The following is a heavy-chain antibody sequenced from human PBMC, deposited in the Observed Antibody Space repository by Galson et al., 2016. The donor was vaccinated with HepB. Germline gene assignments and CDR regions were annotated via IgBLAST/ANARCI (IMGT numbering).Heavy chain of an antibody. Sequence: LRLSCAASGFTFTEYYMTWIRQAPGKGLEWLSYLSPSTRYTNSADSVKGRFTIFRDNAKNSVYLQMNTLRAEDTAVYYCARDPGGYGFIDSWGQGTLVTVSS. CDR2: LSPSTRYT. D-gene: IGHD5-12*01. CDR1: GFTFTEYY. J-gene: IGHJ4*02. V-gene: IGHV3-11*06. CDR3: ARDPGGYGFIDS.